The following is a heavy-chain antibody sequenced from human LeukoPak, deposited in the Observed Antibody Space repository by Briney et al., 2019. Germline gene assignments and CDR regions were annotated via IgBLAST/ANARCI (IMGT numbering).Heavy chain of an antibody. Sequence: TGGSLRLSCAASGFTFSSYSMNWVRQAPGKGLEWVSSISSSSSYIYYADSVKGRFTISRDNSKNTLYLQMNSLRAEDTAVYYCAKDAIVVPAALYYYYGMDVWGQGTTVTVSS. CDR3: AKDAIVVPAALYYYYGMDV. J-gene: IGHJ6*02. V-gene: IGHV3-21*01. CDR2: ISSSSSYI. D-gene: IGHD2-2*01. CDR1: GFTFSSYS.